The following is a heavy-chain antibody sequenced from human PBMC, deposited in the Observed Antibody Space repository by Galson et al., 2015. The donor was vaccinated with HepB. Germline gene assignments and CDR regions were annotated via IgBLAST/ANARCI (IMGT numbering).Heavy chain of an antibody. J-gene: IGHJ3*02. CDR2: ITGSGVST. Sequence: SLRLSCAASRFTFSFYAMSWVRQAPGKGLEWVSGITGSGVSTYYADSVKGRFTISRDNSKNTLYLQMNSLRAEDTAVYYCAKDLIRLVSDAFDIWGQGTMVTVSS. CDR1: RFTFSFYA. V-gene: IGHV3-23*01. CDR3: AKDLIRLVSDAFDI. D-gene: IGHD3-9*01.